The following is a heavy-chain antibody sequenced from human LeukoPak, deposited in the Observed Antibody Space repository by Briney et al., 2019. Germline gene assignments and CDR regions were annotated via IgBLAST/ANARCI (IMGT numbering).Heavy chain of an antibody. J-gene: IGHJ4*02. D-gene: IGHD6-19*01. V-gene: IGHV3-30*18. CDR2: ISYDGSNK. CDR1: GFTFSSYG. Sequence: GRSLRLSCAASGFTFSSYGMHWVRQAPGKGLEWVAVISYDGSNKYYADSVKGRFTISRDNSKNTLYLQMNSLRAEDTAVYYCAKDAAPWLVPTALYYFDYWGQGTLVTVSS. CDR3: AKDAAPWLVPTALYYFDY.